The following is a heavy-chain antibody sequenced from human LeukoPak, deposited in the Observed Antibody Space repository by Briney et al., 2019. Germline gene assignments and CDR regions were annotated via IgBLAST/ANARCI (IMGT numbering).Heavy chain of an antibody. D-gene: IGHD3-10*01. J-gene: IGHJ6*04. CDR1: GGSFSGYY. V-gene: IGHV4-34*01. CDR3: ASLRITMVRGVLNYYGMDV. CDR2: INHSGGT. Sequence: SETLSLTCAVYGGSFSGYYWSWIRQPPGKGLEWIGEINHSGGTNYNPSLKSRVTISVDTSKNQFSLKLSSVTAADTAVYYCASLRITMVRGVLNYYGMDVWGKGTTVTVSS.